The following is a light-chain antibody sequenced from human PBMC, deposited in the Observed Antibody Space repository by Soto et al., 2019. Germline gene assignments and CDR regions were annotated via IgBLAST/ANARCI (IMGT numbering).Light chain of an antibody. Sequence: EIVLTQSPGTLSLSPGERATLSCRASQSVSSSYLAWYQQNPGQAPGLLIYDASSRATGIPDRFSGSGSGTDFTLTISRLEPEDFALYYCQQYGSFPYTFGQGTKLEIK. CDR3: QQYGSFPYT. CDR2: DAS. CDR1: QSVSSSY. J-gene: IGKJ2*01. V-gene: IGKV3-20*01.